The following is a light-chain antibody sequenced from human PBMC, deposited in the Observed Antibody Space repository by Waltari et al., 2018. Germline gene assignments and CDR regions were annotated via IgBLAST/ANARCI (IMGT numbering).Light chain of an antibody. CDR2: GVT. J-gene: IGLJ2*01. Sequence: QSVLTQPPSVSGAPGQRVTISCTGSWSNIGAGYDVPWYQQLPGKAPTLLVYGVTTRPPGVPDRFFGSKSGTSASLAIPGLQPEDEADYYCQSYDTSLGVVFGGGTKLTVL. CDR3: QSYDTSLGVV. V-gene: IGLV1-40*01. CDR1: WSNIGAGYD.